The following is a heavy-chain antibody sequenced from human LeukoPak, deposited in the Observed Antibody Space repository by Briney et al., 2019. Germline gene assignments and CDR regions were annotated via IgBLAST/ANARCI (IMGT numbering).Heavy chain of an antibody. CDR2: IIPILGIA. CDR3: TRVGDAVAGTG. J-gene: IGHJ4*02. CDR1: GGTFSSYA. V-gene: IGHV1-69*04. Sequence: GASVKVSCKASGGTFSSYAISWVRQAPGQGLEWMGRIIPILGIANYAQKFQGRVTITADKSTSTAYMELSSLRSEDTAVYYCTRVGDAVAGTGWGQGTLVTVSS. D-gene: IGHD6-19*01.